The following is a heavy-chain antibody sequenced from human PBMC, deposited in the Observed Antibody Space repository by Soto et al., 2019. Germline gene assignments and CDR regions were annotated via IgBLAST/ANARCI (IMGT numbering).Heavy chain of an antibody. J-gene: IGHJ4*02. CDR2: IKSKNDGGTT. CDR3: TTDSEWELPRNLDY. CDR1: GFTFSNAW. V-gene: IGHV3-15*01. Sequence: PGGSLRLSCAASGFTFSNAWMSWVRQAPGKGLECVCRIKSKNDGGTTDYAAPVKGRFTISRDDSKNTLYLQMNSLKTEDTAVDYCTTDSEWELPRNLDYWGQGTLVTVSS. D-gene: IGHD1-26*01.